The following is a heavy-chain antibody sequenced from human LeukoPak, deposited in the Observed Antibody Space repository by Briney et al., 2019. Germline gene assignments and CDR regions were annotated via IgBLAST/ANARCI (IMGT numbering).Heavy chain of an antibody. CDR3: TRKTGGSSDFY. J-gene: IGHJ4*01. CDR1: AYSISSNNW. V-gene: IGHV4-28*01. D-gene: IGHD6-19*01. CDR2: IFHSGST. Sequence: SETLSLTCAVSAYSISSNNWWGWIRQPPGKGLEWIGYIFHSGSTYYNPSLKSRVTMSVDTSKNQFSLRLSSVTAVDTAVYYCTRKTGGSSDFYWGHGTLVTVSS.